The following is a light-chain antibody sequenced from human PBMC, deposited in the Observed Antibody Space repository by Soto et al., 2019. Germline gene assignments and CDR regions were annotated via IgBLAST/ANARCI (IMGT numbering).Light chain of an antibody. CDR1: QSVNSNY. CDR3: QQYGSSPLT. J-gene: IGKJ4*01. Sequence: EIVMTQSPGTLSLSPGEGATLSCRASQSVNSNYLVWYQQNPGQAPRLLSDGSSIRATCIPDRFSGSGSGTDFTLTISRLEPEDCAVYYCQQYGSSPLTFGGGTKVDIK. CDR2: GSS. V-gene: IGKV3-20*01.